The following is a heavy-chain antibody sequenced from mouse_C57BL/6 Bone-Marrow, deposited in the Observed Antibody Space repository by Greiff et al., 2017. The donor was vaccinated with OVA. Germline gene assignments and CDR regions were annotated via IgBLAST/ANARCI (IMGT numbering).Heavy chain of an antibody. D-gene: IGHD3-3*01. V-gene: IGHV7-3*01. CDR1: GFTFTDYY. J-gene: IGHJ2*01. CDR3: ARVRGGLYYFDY. Sequence: EVQLQESGGGLVQPGGSLSLSCAASGFTFTDYYMSWVRQPPGKALEWLGFIRNKANGYTTEYSASVKGRFTISRDNSQSILYLQMNALRAEDSATYDCARVRGGLYYFDYWGQGTTLTVSS. CDR2: IRNKANGYTT.